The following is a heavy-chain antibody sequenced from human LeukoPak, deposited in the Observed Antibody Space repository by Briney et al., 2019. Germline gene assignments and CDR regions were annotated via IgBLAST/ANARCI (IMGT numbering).Heavy chain of an antibody. D-gene: IGHD5-18*01. J-gene: IGHJ4*02. V-gene: IGHV3-23*01. CDR1: GFTFSSYA. CDR3: ASPRVMVTDFAN. Sequence: GGSLRLSCAASGFTFSSYAMSWVRQAPGKGLEWVSAISGSGGSTYYADSVKGRFTISRDNSKNTLYLQMNSLRAEDTAVYCCASPRVMVTDFANWGQGTLVTVSS. CDR2: ISGSGGST.